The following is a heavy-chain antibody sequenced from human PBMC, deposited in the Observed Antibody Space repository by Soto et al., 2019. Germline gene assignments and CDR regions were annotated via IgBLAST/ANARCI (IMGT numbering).Heavy chain of an antibody. V-gene: IGHV1-18*01. J-gene: IGHJ4*02. D-gene: IGHD5-12*01. CDR1: GYTFINYH. CDR2: INTYNGMT. CDR3: AKSPRGAMATD. Sequence: QVQLVQSGGEVKKPGASVTVSCKASGYTFINYHITWVRQAPGQGLEGMAWINTYNGMTDYAQRFQGRVTMTRDTSTSTAYMELRNLGSDDTAVYFCAKSPRGAMATDWGQGTLVTVSS.